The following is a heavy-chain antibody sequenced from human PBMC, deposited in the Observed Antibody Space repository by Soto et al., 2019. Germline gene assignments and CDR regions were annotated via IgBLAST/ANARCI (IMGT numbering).Heavy chain of an antibody. V-gene: IGHV3-30*18. J-gene: IGHJ4*02. CDR3: VKGSEVARQELDY. D-gene: IGHD2-15*01. Sequence: QVQLVESGGGVVQPGRSLRLSCAASGLSFSNCGMHWVRQAPGKGLEWVAAISFDGNDKYYSESVKGRFTISRDNSKNTLFLQMNSLRVEDTAVYYCVKGSEVARQELDYWGRGTLVTVSS. CDR2: ISFDGNDK. CDR1: GLSFSNCG.